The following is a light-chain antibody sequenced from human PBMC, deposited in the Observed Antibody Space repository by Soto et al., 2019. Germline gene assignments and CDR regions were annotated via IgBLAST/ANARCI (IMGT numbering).Light chain of an antibody. CDR1: SSDVGGYRY. J-gene: IGLJ3*02. CDR2: EVT. CDR3: SSYKFSTTLRV. Sequence: QSALTQPASVSGSPGQSITISCTGTSSDVGGYRYVSWYQHHPGQAPKLMIYEVTHRPSGISTRFSGSKSGNTASLTISDLQAEDEALYYCSSYKFSTTLRVFGGGTKLTVL. V-gene: IGLV2-14*01.